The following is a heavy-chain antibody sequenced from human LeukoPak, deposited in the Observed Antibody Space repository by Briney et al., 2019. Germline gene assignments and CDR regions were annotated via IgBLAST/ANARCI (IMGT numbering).Heavy chain of an antibody. V-gene: IGHV1-46*01. CDR3: ARDRRIWSRGWFDP. J-gene: IGHJ5*02. Sequence: GASVTVSCKASGYTFTSYYMLWVRQAPGQGLEWMGIINPSGGSTSYAQKFQGRVTMTRDKSTSTVCMELSSRRSEDTAVYYCARDRRIWSRGWFDPWGQGTLVTVSS. D-gene: IGHD3-3*01. CDR1: GYTFTSYY. CDR2: INPSGGST.